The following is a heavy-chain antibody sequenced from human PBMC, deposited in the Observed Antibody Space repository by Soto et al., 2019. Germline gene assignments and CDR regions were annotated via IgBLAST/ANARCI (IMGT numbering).Heavy chain of an antibody. J-gene: IGHJ3*02. V-gene: IGHV4-59*01. Sequence: QVQLQESGPGLVKPSETLSLTCTVSGGSISSYYWSWIRQPPGKGLEWIGYIYYSGSTNYNPSLRSRVTISVDTSKNQFSLKLSSVTAADTAVYYCARGRGGWFINQLLNAFDIWGQGTMVTVSS. D-gene: IGHD2-2*01. CDR2: IYYSGST. CDR3: ARGRGGWFINQLLNAFDI. CDR1: GGSISSYY.